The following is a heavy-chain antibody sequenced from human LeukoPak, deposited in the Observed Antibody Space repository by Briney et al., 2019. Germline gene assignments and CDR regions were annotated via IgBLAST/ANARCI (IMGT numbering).Heavy chain of an antibody. Sequence: ASVKVSCKASGYTFTDYGISWVRQAPGQGLEWMGWISIYNGNTDYAQKLRGRVTMTTDTSTSTAYMELRSLRSDDTAVYYCARITYDFWSGYYMPDDPWGQGTLVTVSS. CDR3: ARITYDFWSGYYMPDDP. J-gene: IGHJ5*02. CDR1: GYTFTDYG. V-gene: IGHV1-18*01. D-gene: IGHD3-3*01. CDR2: ISIYNGNT.